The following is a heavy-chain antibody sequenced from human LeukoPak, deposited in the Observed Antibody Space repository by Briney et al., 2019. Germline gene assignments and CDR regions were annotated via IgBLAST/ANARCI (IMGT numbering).Heavy chain of an antibody. CDR3: ARGRGSGIAAAVGLFY. J-gene: IGHJ4*02. D-gene: IGHD6-13*01. CDR1: GGSISSYY. CDR2: IYTSGST. V-gene: IGHV4-4*07. Sequence: SETLSLTCTVSGGSISSYYWSWIRQPAGKGLEWIGRIYTSGSTNYNPSLKSRVTMSVDTSKNQFSLKLSSVTAADTAVYYCARGRGSGIAAAVGLFYWGQGTLVTVSS.